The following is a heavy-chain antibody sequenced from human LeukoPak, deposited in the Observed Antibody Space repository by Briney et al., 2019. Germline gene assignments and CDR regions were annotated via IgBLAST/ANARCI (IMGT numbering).Heavy chain of an antibody. Sequence: SETLSLTCAVYGGPFSGYYWSWIRQPPGKGLEWIGEINHSGSTNYNPSLKSRVTISVDTSKNQSSLKLSSVTAADTAVYYCARSSRRDGYNFSLQYWGQGTLVTVSS. CDR2: INHSGST. CDR1: GGPFSGYY. D-gene: IGHD5-24*01. CDR3: ARSSRRDGYNFSLQY. J-gene: IGHJ4*02. V-gene: IGHV4-34*01.